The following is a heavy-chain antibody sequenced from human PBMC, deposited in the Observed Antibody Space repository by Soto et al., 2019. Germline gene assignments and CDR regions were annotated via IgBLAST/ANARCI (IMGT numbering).Heavy chain of an antibody. Sequence: SETLSLTCTVSGGSISSYYWSWIRQPPGKGLEWIGYIYYSGSTNYNPSLKSRVTISVDTSKNQFSLKLSSVTAADTAVYYCARDGSRVSGLRSETDYYYYYMDVWGKGTTVTVSS. J-gene: IGHJ6*03. D-gene: IGHD1-26*01. CDR2: IYYSGST. CDR3: ARDGSRVSGLRSETDYYYYYMDV. V-gene: IGHV4-59*01. CDR1: GGSISSYY.